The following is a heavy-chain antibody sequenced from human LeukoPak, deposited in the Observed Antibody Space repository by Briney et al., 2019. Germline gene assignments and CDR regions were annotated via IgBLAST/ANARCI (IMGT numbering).Heavy chain of an antibody. J-gene: IGHJ4*02. D-gene: IGHD3-22*01. Sequence: PGGSLRLSCAASGFTFSSYAMHWVRQAPGKGLEWVAVISYDGSNKYYADSVKGRFTISRDNSKNTLYLQMNSLRAEDTAVYYCAKDEGDYYDSSGYPDYWGQGTLVTVSS. CDR2: ISYDGSNK. V-gene: IGHV3-30*04. CDR1: GFTFSSYA. CDR3: AKDEGDYYDSSGYPDY.